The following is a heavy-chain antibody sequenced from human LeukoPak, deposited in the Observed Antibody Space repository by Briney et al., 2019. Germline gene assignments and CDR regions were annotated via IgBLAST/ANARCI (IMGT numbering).Heavy chain of an antibody. J-gene: IGHJ6*02. V-gene: IGHV3-53*01. CDR1: GLTVSSNY. CDR3: ARNQQLGGHSYYYYGMDV. CDR2: ISGGGVTT. D-gene: IGHD3-16*01. Sequence: GGSLRLSCAASGLTVSSNYMSWVRQAPGKGLEWVSGISGGGVTTYYADSVKGRFTISRDNSKNTLYLQMNSLRADDTAIYYCARNQQLGGHSYYYYGMDVWGQGTTVTVSS.